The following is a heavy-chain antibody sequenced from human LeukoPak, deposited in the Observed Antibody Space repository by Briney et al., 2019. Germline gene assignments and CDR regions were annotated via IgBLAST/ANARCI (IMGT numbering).Heavy chain of an antibody. Sequence: GGSRRLSCAASGFTFSSYAMSWVRQAPGKGLEWVSAISGSGGSTYYADSVKGRFTISRDNSKNTLYLQMNSLRAEDTAVYYCAESVPQLGSAFDIWGQGTMVTVSS. CDR2: ISGSGGST. CDR3: AESVPQLGSAFDI. V-gene: IGHV3-23*01. J-gene: IGHJ3*02. CDR1: GFTFSSYA. D-gene: IGHD2-2*01.